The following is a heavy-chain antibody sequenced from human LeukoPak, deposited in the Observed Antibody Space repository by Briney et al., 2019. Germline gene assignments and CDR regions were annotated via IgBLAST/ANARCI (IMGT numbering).Heavy chain of an antibody. CDR2: IYHSGST. D-gene: IGHD3-22*01. V-gene: IGHV4-38-2*02. CDR3: ARAGPHYYDSSGYYYGNWFDP. Sequence: ETSETLSLTCTVSGYSISSGYYWGWIRQPPGKGLEWIGSIYHSGSTYYNPSLKSRVTISVDTSKNQFSLKLSSVTAADTAVYYCARAGPHYYDSSGYYYGNWFDPWGQGTLVTVSS. CDR1: GYSISSGYY. J-gene: IGHJ5*02.